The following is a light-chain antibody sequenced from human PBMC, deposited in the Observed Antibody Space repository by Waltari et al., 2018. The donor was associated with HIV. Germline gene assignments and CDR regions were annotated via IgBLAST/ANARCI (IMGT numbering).Light chain of an antibody. CDR2: WAS. CDR3: QQYYTVRPT. Sequence: DIVMTQSPDSLAVSLGERATFNCRSSRTVLSNSDNRNYLAWYQQKTGQSPNVLIYWASTRQSGVPDRFSASGSGTNFSLTISCLQAADVAVYYCQQYYTVRPTFGGGTKVEIK. J-gene: IGKJ4*01. CDR1: RTVLSNSDNRNY. V-gene: IGKV4-1*01.